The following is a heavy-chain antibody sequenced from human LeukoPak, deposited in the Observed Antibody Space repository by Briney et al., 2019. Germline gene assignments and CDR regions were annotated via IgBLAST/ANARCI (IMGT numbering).Heavy chain of an antibody. CDR3: ARRSAAKDAFDI. J-gene: IGHJ3*02. CDR2: INSDGSTT. Sequence: GGSLRLSCAASGFTFSSYWMHWVRHAPGKGLVWVSRINSDGSTTNYADSVKGRFTISRDNAKNTLYLQMNSLRAEDTAVYYCARRSAAKDAFDIWGQGTMVTVSS. D-gene: IGHD6-25*01. V-gene: IGHV3-74*01. CDR1: GFTFSSYW.